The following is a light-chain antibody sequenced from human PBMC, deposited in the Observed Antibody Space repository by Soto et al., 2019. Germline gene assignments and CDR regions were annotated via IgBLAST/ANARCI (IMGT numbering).Light chain of an antibody. J-gene: IGLJ3*02. CDR3: GTWDSSLSAGV. Sequence: QSVLTQPPSVSAAPGQKVTISCSGSSSNIGSKFVSWYQHLPGTAPKLLIYDDNKRPSGIPDRFSGSKSGTSATLGITGLQTGDEAEYYCGTWDSSLSAGVFGGGTKLTVL. CDR2: DDN. V-gene: IGLV1-51*01. CDR1: SSNIGSKF.